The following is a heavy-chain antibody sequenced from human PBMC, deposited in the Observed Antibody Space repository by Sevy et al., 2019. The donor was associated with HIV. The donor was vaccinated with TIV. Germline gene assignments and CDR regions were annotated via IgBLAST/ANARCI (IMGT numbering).Heavy chain of an antibody. CDR3: ARDRCTFSSPPPCYDAFDI. CDR1: GGSISSYY. V-gene: IGHV4-4*07. CDR2: IYTSGST. J-gene: IGHJ3*02. Sequence: SETLSLTCTVPGGSISSYYWSWIRQPAGKGLEWIGRIYTSGSTNYNPSLKSRVTMSVDTSKNQFSLKLSSVTAADTAVYYCARDRCTFSSPPPCYDAFDIWGQGTMVTVSS. D-gene: IGHD3-16*01.